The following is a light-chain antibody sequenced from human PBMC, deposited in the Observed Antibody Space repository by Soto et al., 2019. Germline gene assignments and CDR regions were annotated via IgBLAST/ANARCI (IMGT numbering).Light chain of an antibody. Sequence: DIQMTQSPSTLSASVGDRVTITCRASQSISSWLAWYQQKPGKAPKLLIYKASGLESGVPSRFSGSGSGTDFTLTISSLQPDDFATYYCQQYNSFSITFGQGTRLDIK. CDR3: QQYNSFSIT. V-gene: IGKV1-5*03. J-gene: IGKJ5*01. CDR2: KAS. CDR1: QSISSW.